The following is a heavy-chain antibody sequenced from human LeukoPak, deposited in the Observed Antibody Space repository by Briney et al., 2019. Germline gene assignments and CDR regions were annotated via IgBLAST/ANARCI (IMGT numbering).Heavy chain of an antibody. V-gene: IGHV4-39*01. D-gene: IGHD4-17*01. CDR1: SDFLSSGDYY. CDR3: ARPCQVTTCAKFEY. CDR2: KYYSGST. Sequence: PSETLSLTCTVSSDFLSSGDYYWGWIRQSPGKGLTWIASKYYSGSTLYNASFESRVTMSVDTSKNQYSLKLRFVTAADTAVYYCARPCQVTTCAKFEYWGQGIMVTVCS. J-gene: IGHJ4*02.